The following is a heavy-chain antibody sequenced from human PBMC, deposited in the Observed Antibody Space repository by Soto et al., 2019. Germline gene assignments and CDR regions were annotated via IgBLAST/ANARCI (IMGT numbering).Heavy chain of an antibody. CDR2: ISAYNGNT. J-gene: IGHJ6*02. V-gene: IGHV1-18*01. Sequence: QVQLVQSGGEVKKPGASVKVSCKATGYTFTSFGISWVRQAPGQGLEWMGWISAYNGNTNYAQKLQGIVTMTTDTSTSTAYMELRSLTSDDTAVYYCARDRSMYYGMDVWGQGTTVTVSS. CDR3: ARDRSMYYGMDV. CDR1: GYTFTSFG. D-gene: IGHD2-8*01.